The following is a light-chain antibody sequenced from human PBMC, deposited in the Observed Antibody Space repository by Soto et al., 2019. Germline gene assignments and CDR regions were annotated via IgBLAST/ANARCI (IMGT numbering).Light chain of an antibody. J-gene: IGLJ1*01. Sequence: QSALTQPASVSGSPGQSITISCTGTSSDVGGYNHVSWYQQHPGKAPKVMIYDVNNRPSGASNRFSGSKSGNTASLTISGLQADDEADYYCSSYTSTGTRVFGTGTKLTVL. CDR1: SSDVGGYNH. V-gene: IGLV2-14*03. CDR2: DVN. CDR3: SSYTSTGTRV.